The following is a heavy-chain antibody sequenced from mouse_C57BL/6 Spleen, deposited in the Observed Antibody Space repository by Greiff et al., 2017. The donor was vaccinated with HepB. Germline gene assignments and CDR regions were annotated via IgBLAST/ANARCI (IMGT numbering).Heavy chain of an antibody. CDR1: GYTFTDYY. Sequence: VQLQQSGPELVKPGASVKISCKASGYTFTDYYMNWVKQSHGKSLEWIGDINPNNGGTSYNQKFKGKATLTVDKSSSTAYMELRSLTSEDSAVYYCAKPLYYYGSSWFAYWGQGILVTVSA. D-gene: IGHD1-1*01. J-gene: IGHJ3*01. V-gene: IGHV1-26*01. CDR3: AKPLYYYGSSWFAY. CDR2: INPNNGGT.